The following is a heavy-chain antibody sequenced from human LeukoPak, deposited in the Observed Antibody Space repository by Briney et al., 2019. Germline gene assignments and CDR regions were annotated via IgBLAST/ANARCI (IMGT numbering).Heavy chain of an antibody. Sequence: GGSLRLSCAASGFTFSKYDMHWVRQATGKGLEWVSAIGPAGDTYYPGSVKGRFTISRENTKNSLYLQMNSLRTEDTAVYYCARGGSGWTNFDYWGQGSLVTVSS. CDR1: GFTFSKYD. CDR2: IGPAGDT. D-gene: IGHD6-19*01. V-gene: IGHV3-13*01. CDR3: ARGGSGWTNFDY. J-gene: IGHJ4*02.